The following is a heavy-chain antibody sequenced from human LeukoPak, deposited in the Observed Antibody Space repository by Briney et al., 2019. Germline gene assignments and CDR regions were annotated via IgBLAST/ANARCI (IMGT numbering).Heavy chain of an antibody. CDR1: GFTFSDYS. Sequence: GGSLRLSCAASGFTFSDYSMNWVRQAPGKGLEWVSYISGGSGTIYYADSVKGRFTISRDNAKNSLFLQMDSLRDKDTAVYYCARGQRYSTSSFDYWGQGTLVTVSS. CDR2: ISGGSGTI. J-gene: IGHJ4*02. V-gene: IGHV3-48*02. D-gene: IGHD3-16*02. CDR3: ARGQRYSTSSFDY.